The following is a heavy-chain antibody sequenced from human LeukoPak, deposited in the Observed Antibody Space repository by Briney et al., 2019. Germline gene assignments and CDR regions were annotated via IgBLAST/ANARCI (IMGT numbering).Heavy chain of an antibody. D-gene: IGHD1-14*01. Sequence: PGGSLRLSCAASGFTFGSYSMNWVRQAPGKGLEWVSSISSSSSYIYYADSVKGRFTISRDNAKNSLYLQMNSLRAEDTAVYYCATGRSTEGFDYWGQGPLVTVSS. CDR2: ISSSSSYI. J-gene: IGHJ4*02. CDR3: ATGRSTEGFDY. CDR1: GFTFGSYS. V-gene: IGHV3-21*01.